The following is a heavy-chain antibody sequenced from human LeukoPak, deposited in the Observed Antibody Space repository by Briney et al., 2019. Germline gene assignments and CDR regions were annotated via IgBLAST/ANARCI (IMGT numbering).Heavy chain of an antibody. J-gene: IGHJ4*02. Sequence: EGSLRLSCAASGFTFSSSWMTWVRQAPGKGLEWVASIREDGSEKTSVDSVKGRFTIPRDNAKNSLYLQMDRMRAEDTAVYYCARGPTNGQAFDYWGQGTLVSVSS. D-gene: IGHD2-8*01. CDR2: IREDGSEK. CDR3: ARGPTNGQAFDY. CDR1: GFTFSSSW. V-gene: IGHV3-7*01.